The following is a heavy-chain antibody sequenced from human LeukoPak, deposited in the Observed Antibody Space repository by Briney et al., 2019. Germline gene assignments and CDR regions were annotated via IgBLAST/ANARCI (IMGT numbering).Heavy chain of an antibody. CDR1: GFTFSSYE. D-gene: IGHD3-10*01. CDR2: IYHSGST. J-gene: IGHJ6*03. V-gene: IGHV4-38-2*02. CDR3: ARDSLGDDYATGWSYYYMDV. Sequence: GSLRLSCAASGFTFSSYEMNWVRQAPGKGLEWIGSIYHSGSTYYNPSLKSRVTIAVETSKNQFSLKLSSVTAADTAIYYCARDSLGDDYATGWSYYYMDVWGKGTTVSVSS.